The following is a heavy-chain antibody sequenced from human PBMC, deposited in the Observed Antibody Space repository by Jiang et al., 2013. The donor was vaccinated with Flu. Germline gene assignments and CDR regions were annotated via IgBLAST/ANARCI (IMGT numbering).Heavy chain of an antibody. V-gene: IGHV1-2*02. D-gene: IGHD5-12*01. Sequence: SGAEVKKPGASVKVSCKASGYTFTSYYMHWVRQAPGQGLEWMGWIKPDSGGTKYAQKFQGRVTMTRDTSINTAYMELSRLRYDDTAVYYCARDQTSGADFDYWGQGALVTVSS. CDR1: GYTFTSYY. CDR3: ARDQTSGADFDY. J-gene: IGHJ4*02. CDR2: IKPDSGGT.